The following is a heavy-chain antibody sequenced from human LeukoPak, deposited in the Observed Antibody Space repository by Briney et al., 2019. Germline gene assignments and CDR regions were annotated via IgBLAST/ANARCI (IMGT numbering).Heavy chain of an antibody. J-gene: IGHJ4*02. D-gene: IGHD4-17*01. V-gene: IGHV4-39*01. CDR3: ARHPSHATGDYADY. CDR2: IYYSGST. CDR1: GGSISSSNSH. Sequence: SETLSLTCTVSGGSISSSNSHRGWIRQPPGKGLEWIGSIYYSGSTYYNPSLKSRVTISVDTSKNQFSLKLSSVTAADTAVYYCARHPSHATGDYADYWGQGTLVTVSS.